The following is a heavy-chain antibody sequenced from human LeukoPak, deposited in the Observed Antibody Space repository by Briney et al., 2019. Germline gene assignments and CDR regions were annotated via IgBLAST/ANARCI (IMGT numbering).Heavy chain of an antibody. D-gene: IGHD4-17*01. Sequence: PSETLSLTCAVYGGSFSGCYWSWIRQPPGKGLEWIGEINHSGSTNYNPSLKSRVTISVDTSKNQFSLKLSSVTAADTAVYYCARGSTVTRYFDYWGQGTLVTVSS. CDR2: INHSGST. J-gene: IGHJ4*02. CDR3: ARGSTVTRYFDY. CDR1: GGSFSGCY. V-gene: IGHV4-34*01.